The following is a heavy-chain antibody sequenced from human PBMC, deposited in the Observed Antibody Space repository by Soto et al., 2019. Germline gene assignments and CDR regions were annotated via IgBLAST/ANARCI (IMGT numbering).Heavy chain of an antibody. V-gene: IGHV4-34*01. CDR3: ASIGWSGYYYYYYGMDV. D-gene: IGHD3-3*01. CDR2: INHSGST. CDR1: GGSFSGYY. J-gene: IGHJ6*02. Sequence: SETLSLTCAVYGGSFSGYYWSWIRQPPGKGLEWIGEINHSGSTNYNPSLKSRVTISVDTSKNQFSLKLSSVTAADTAVYYCASIGWSGYYYYYYGMDVWGQGTTVTVSS.